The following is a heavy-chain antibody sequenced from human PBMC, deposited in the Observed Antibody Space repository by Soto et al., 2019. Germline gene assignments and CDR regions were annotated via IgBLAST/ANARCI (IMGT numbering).Heavy chain of an antibody. CDR2: IRQDGSEK. J-gene: IGHJ6*02. D-gene: IGHD4-4*01. V-gene: IGHV3-7*03. CDR3: ARAPGDYSSYGGPFRDRYGMDV. CDR1: GFMFTRFC. Sequence: EMQLVESGVGLVQPGGSLRLSCAASGFMFTRFCMTWVRQAPGKGLEWVANIRQDGSEKYYVDSVKGRFTISRDNAENSLYLHMNSLRAEDTAVYYCARAPGDYSSYGGPFRDRYGMDVWGQGTTVTVSS.